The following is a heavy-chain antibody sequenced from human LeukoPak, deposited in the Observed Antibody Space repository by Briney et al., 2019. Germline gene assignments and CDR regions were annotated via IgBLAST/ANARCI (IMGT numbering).Heavy chain of an antibody. J-gene: IGHJ5*02. CDR1: GGTFSSYA. D-gene: IGHD3-9*01. Sequence: SVKVSCKASGGTFSSYAISWVRQAPGQGLEWMGRIIPILGIANYAQKFQGRVTMTGDTSTSTVYMELSSLRPEDTAVYYCARAPSTTDILTGYYIYWFDPWGQGTLVTVSS. V-gene: IGHV1-69*04. CDR2: IIPILGIA. CDR3: ARAPSTTDILTGYYIYWFDP.